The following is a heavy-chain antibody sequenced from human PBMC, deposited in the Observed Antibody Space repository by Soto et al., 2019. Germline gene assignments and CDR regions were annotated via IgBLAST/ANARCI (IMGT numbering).Heavy chain of an antibody. J-gene: IGHJ6*02. CDR1: GYSFTSYW. CDR3: ARSTIFGVVFFLDYGMDV. V-gene: IGHV5-51*01. CDR2: IYPGDSDT. Sequence: PGESLKFSCKGSGYSFTSYWIGWVRQMPGKGLEWMGIIYPGDSDTRYRPSFQGQVTISADKSISTAYLQWSSLKASHTAMYYCARSTIFGVVFFLDYGMDVWGQGTTVTVSS. D-gene: IGHD3-3*01.